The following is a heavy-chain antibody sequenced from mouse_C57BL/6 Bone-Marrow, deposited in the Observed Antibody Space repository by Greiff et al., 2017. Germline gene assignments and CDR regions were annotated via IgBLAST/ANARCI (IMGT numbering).Heavy chain of an antibody. J-gene: IGHJ2*01. Sequence: VLLQQPGAELVKPGASVKVSCTASGYTFTSYWMPWVKLRPGQGLEWIGRIHPSDSDTNYNQKFKGKATLTVDKSSSTAYMQRSSLTAEDSAVYYCAIRITTVAAPYWGQGTTLTVSA. CDR2: IHPSDSDT. CDR1: GYTFTSYW. D-gene: IGHD1-1*01. CDR3: AIRITTVAAPY. V-gene: IGHV1-74*01.